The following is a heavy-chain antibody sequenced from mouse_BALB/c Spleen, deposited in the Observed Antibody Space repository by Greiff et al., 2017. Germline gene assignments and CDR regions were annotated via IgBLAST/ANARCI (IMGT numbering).Heavy chain of an antibody. CDR3: APTASY. CDR1: GFNIKDTY. V-gene: IGHV14-3*02. D-gene: IGHD1-2*01. CDR2: IDPANGNT. J-gene: IGHJ3*01. Sequence: VQLQQSGAELVKPGASVKLSCTASGFNIKDTYMHWVKQRPEQGLEWIGRIDPANGNTKYDPKFQGKATITADTSSNTAYLQLSSLTSEDTAVYYGAPTASYWGQGTLVTVSA.